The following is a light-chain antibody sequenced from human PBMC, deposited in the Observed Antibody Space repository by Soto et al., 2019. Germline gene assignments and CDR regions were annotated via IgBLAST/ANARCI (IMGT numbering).Light chain of an antibody. CDR2: AAT. CDR3: QQSSSIPYT. CDR1: QTISSY. V-gene: IGKV1-39*01. Sequence: DVQVTQSPSSLSASVGDRVTITCRASQTISSYLNRYQQNPGKAPKLLIYAATSLQSGVPSRFRGSASGTDFTRTISSLQPEDFATYYCQQSSSIPYTFGQGTKLEIK. J-gene: IGKJ2*01.